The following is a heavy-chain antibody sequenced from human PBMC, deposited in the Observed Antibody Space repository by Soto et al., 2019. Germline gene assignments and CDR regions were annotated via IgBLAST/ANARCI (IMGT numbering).Heavy chain of an antibody. CDR3: ARDLRFRGFYGMDV. V-gene: IGHV4-34*01. CDR1: GESFSGHI. D-gene: IGHD3-10*01. J-gene: IGHJ6*02. Sequence: PSETLSLTCAVYGESFSGHIWTWIRQTPGKGLQWIGQINHSGSASYNPSLRSRVTISVHTSNSQFSLKLSSVTAADTAVYYCARDLRFRGFYGMDVWGQGTTVTVSS. CDR2: INHSGSA.